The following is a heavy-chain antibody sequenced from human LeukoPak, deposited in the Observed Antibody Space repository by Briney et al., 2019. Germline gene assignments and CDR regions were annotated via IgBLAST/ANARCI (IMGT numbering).Heavy chain of an antibody. D-gene: IGHD4-17*01. J-gene: IGHJ4*02. V-gene: IGHV3-15*01. CDR3: TTESTVTTPGGGY. Sequence: PGGSLSLSCAAYGFTFSNAWMSWVRQAPGKGREWVGRIKSKTDGGTTDYAAPVKGRFTISRDDSKNTLYLQMNSLKTEDTAVYYCTTESTVTTPGGGYWGQGTLVTVSS. CDR1: GFTFSNAW. CDR2: IKSKTDGGTT.